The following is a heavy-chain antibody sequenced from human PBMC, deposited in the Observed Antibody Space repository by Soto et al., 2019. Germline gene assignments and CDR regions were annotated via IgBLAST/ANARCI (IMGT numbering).Heavy chain of an antibody. Sequence: QVQLVQSGAEAKKPGSSVKVSCKASGGNFNSHAINWVRQAPGQGLEWMGGFIPVLGTANYAQKFQGRVTITADRSKTTAYMELTSLISEDTAVYYCARGAFGGGYYANFDHWGQGTLVTVSS. V-gene: IGHV1-69*06. J-gene: IGHJ4*02. D-gene: IGHD3-3*01. CDR2: FIPVLGTA. CDR1: GGNFNSHA. CDR3: ARGAFGGGYYANFDH.